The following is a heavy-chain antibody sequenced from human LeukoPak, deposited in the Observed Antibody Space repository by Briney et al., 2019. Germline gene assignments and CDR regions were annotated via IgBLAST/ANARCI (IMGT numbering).Heavy chain of an antibody. CDR3: ARAKPKNMVRGLIMRREGRYYFDY. CDR1: GFTVSSNY. CDR2: IYSGGST. Sequence: HPGGSLRLSCAASGFTVSSNYMSWVRQAPGKGLEWVSVIYSGGSTYYADSVKGRFTISRDNSKSTLYIQMNSLRAEDTAVYYCARAKPKNMVRGLIMRREGRYYFDYWGQGTLVTVSS. D-gene: IGHD3-10*01. V-gene: IGHV3-53*01. J-gene: IGHJ4*02.